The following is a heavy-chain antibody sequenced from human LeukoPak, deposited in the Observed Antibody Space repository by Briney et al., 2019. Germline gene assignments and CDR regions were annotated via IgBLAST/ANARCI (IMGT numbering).Heavy chain of an antibody. V-gene: IGHV4-4*07. CDR1: GGSISSYY. J-gene: IGHJ4*02. CDR3: ARDGGGYSSSWYLVFRDSEAYYFDY. CDR2: IYTSGST. D-gene: IGHD6-13*01. Sequence: PSETLSLTCTVSGGSISSYYWSWIRQPAGKGLEWIGRIYTSGSTNYNPSLKSRVTMSVDTSKNQFSLKLSSVTAADTAVYYCARDGGGYSSSWYLVFRDSEAYYFDYWGQGTLVTVSS.